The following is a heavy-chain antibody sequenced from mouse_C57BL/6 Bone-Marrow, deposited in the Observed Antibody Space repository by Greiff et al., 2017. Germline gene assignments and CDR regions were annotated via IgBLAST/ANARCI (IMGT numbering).Heavy chain of an antibody. CDR1: GFNIKDDY. V-gene: IGHV14-4*01. J-gene: IGHJ3*01. CDR3: TRIAY. CDR2: IDPENCDT. Sequence: VQLQQSGAELVRPGASVKLSCTASGFNIKDDYMHWVKQRPEQGLEWIGWIDPENCDTEYASKFQGKATITVDTSPNTAYLQLSSLTSEDPAGYYCTRIAYGGRGTLVTVSA.